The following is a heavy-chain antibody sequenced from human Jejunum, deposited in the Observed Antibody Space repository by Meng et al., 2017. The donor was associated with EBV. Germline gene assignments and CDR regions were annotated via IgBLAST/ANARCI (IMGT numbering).Heavy chain of an antibody. V-gene: IGHV4-4*02. CDR2: IWHGGNT. Sequence: QVQVQESGPGLVTPLGTLSLTCAVSGASITGTNWWSWVRQPPGKGLEWIAEIWHGGNTNYNPALKSRVTISVDKSNNQFSLKLASVTAADTAVYFCARGNAYNVPSFDYWGQGTLVTVSS. J-gene: IGHJ4*02. CDR1: GASITGTNW. CDR3: ARGNAYNVPSFDY. D-gene: IGHD5-24*01.